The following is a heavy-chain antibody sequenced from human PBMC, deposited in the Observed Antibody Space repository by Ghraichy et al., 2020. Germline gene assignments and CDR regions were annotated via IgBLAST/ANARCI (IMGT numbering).Heavy chain of an antibody. CDR3: AKDSGSYRSLGAFDI. Sequence: GGSLRLSCAASGFTFDDYTMHWVRQAPGKGLEWVPLISWDGGSTYYADSVKGRFTISRDNSKNSLYLQMNSLRTEDTALYYCAKDSGSYRSLGAFDIWGQGTMVTVSS. D-gene: IGHD3-16*02. CDR2: ISWDGGST. J-gene: IGHJ3*02. CDR1: GFTFDDYT. V-gene: IGHV3-43*01.